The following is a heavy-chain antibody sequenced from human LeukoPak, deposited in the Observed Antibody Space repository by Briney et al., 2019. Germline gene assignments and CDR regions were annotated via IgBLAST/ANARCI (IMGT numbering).Heavy chain of an antibody. CDR1: GGTFSSYA. Sequence: SVKVSCKASGGTFSSYAISWVRQAPGQGLEWMGGIIPIFGTANYAQKFQGRVTITADKSTSTAYMELSSLRSEDTAVYYCARGRYFDFYAAFDYRGQGTLVTVSS. CDR2: IIPIFGTA. CDR3: ARGRYFDFYAAFDY. J-gene: IGHJ4*02. V-gene: IGHV1-69*06. D-gene: IGHD3-9*01.